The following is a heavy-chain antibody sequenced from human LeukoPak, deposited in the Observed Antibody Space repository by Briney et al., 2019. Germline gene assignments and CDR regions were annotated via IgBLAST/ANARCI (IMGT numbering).Heavy chain of an antibody. J-gene: IGHJ4*02. CDR2: IYYSGST. V-gene: IGHV4-30-4*08. Sequence: SQTLSLTCTVSGGSISSGDYYWSWLRQPPGKGLEWIGYIYYSGSTYYNPSLKSRVTISVDTSKNQFSLKLSSVTAADTAVYYCARTTMKVPLFDYWGQGTLVTVSS. CDR1: GGSISSGDYY. CDR3: ARTTMKVPLFDY. D-gene: IGHD3-22*01.